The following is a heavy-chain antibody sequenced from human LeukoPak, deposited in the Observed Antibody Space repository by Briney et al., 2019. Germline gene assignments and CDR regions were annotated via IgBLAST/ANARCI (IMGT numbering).Heavy chain of an antibody. D-gene: IGHD3-10*01. V-gene: IGHV3-74*01. CDR3: ASLLTPYHGSGGGGMDV. J-gene: IGHJ6*02. Sequence: GGSLRLSCAASGFTFSTHWMYWVRQAPGKELVWVSRISGDGSGTSYADSVKGRFTISRDNAKDTLYLQMTSLRVEDTAVYSCASLLTPYHGSGGGGMDVWGQGTTVTISS. CDR1: GFTFSTHW. CDR2: ISGDGSGT.